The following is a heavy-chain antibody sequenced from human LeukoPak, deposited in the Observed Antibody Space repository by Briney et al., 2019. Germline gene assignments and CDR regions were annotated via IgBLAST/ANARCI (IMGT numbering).Heavy chain of an antibody. Sequence: SVKVYCKASGGTFSSYAISWVRQAPGQGLEWMGGIIPIFGTANYAQKFQGRVTITTDESTSTAYMELSSLRSEDTAVYYCARDAHYYDSSGYYSGNWFDPWGQGTLVTVSS. CDR2: IIPIFGTA. D-gene: IGHD3-22*01. CDR3: ARDAHYYDSSGYYSGNWFDP. CDR1: GGTFSSYA. J-gene: IGHJ5*02. V-gene: IGHV1-69*05.